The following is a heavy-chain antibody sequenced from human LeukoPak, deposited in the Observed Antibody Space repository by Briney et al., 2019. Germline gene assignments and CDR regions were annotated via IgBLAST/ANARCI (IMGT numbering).Heavy chain of an antibody. CDR3: ARYCSGGSCYAAHDY. Sequence: GASLKISCKGSGSRFTSYWISWVRRMPRKGVGWMGRIDPSDSYTNYSPSFQGHVTISADKSISTAYLQWSSLKASDTAMYYCARYCSGGSCYAAHDYWGQGTLVTVSS. CDR2: IDPSDSYT. D-gene: IGHD2-15*01. V-gene: IGHV5-10-1*01. CDR1: GSRFTSYW. J-gene: IGHJ4*02.